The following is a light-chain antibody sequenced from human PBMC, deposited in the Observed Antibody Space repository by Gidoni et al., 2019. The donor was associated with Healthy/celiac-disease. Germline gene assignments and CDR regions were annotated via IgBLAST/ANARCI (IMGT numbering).Light chain of an antibody. V-gene: IGKV1-39*01. CDR2: AAS. CDR3: QKSRL. J-gene: IGKJ4*01. Sequence: DIQMTQSPSSLSASVGDRVTITCRASQSISSYLNWYQQKPGKAPKHLIYAASSLQSGVPSRFSGSRSGTDFTLTISSLQPEDFATYYCQKSRLFGAGTKVEIK. CDR1: QSISSY.